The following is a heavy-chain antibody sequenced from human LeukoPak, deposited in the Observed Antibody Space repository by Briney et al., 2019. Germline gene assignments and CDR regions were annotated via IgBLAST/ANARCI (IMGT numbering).Heavy chain of an antibody. Sequence: GGSLRLSCAASGFTFSSYSMNWVRQAPGKGLEWVSSISTSSSYIYYAVSVKGRFTISRDNAKNSLYLQMNSLRAEDTAVYYCARVLGEYCSGFNCYSLGHYMDVWGKGTTVTVSS. CDR3: ARVLGEYCSGFNCYSLGHYMDV. CDR1: GFTFSSYS. CDR2: ISTSSSYI. D-gene: IGHD2-15*01. J-gene: IGHJ6*03. V-gene: IGHV3-21*01.